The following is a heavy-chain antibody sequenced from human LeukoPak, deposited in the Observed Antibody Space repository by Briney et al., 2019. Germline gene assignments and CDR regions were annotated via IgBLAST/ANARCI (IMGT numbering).Heavy chain of an antibody. CDR3: ARDLIRGSSKTAAFDY. J-gene: IGHJ4*02. V-gene: IGHV4-59*12. CDR2: IYYSGST. CDR1: GGSISSYY. Sequence: PSETLSLTCTVSGGSISSYYWSWIRQPPGKGLEWIGYIYYSGSTNYNPSLKSRVTMSVDTSKNQFSLKLSSVTAADTAVYYCARDLIRGSSKTAAFDYWGQGTLVTVSS. D-gene: IGHD6-25*01.